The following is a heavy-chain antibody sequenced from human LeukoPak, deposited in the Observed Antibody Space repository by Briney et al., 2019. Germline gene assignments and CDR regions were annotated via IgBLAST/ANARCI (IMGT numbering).Heavy chain of an antibody. J-gene: IGHJ4*02. CDR2: INAGNGNT. D-gene: IGHD3-10*01. Sequence: ASVKVSCKASGYTFTSYAMHWVRQAPGQRLEWMGWINAGNGNTKYSQKFQGRVTITRDTSASTAYMELSSLRSEDTAVYYCARENPYGSGSYAHDYWGQGTLVTVSS. CDR1: GYTFTSYA. CDR3: ARENPYGSGSYAHDY. V-gene: IGHV1-3*01.